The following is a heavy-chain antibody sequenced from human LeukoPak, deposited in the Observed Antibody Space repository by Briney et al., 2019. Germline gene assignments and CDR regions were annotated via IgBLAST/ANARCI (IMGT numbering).Heavy chain of an antibody. CDR2: FYHSGST. J-gene: IGHJ5*02. CDR3: ARFYAVTTEKIWFDP. D-gene: IGHD4-17*01. CDR1: GGSISTYY. Sequence: PSDTLSLTCTLSGGSISTYYWSWIRQPPGKGLEWIGYFYHSGSTNYNPSLKSRATISVDTSKNQVSLKLSSVTAADTAVYYCARFYAVTTEKIWFDPWGQGTLVTVSS. V-gene: IGHV4-59*07.